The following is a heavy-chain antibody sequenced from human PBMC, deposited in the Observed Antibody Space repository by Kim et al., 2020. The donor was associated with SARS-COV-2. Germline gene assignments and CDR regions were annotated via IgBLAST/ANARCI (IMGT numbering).Heavy chain of an antibody. D-gene: IGHD6-13*01. V-gene: IGHV4-31*02. CDR3: ARDSSSSSWNNWFDP. J-gene: IGHJ5*02. Sequence: PSRKSRVTISVDTSKNQFSLKLSSVTAADTAVYYCARDSSSSSWNNWFDPWGQGTLVTVSS.